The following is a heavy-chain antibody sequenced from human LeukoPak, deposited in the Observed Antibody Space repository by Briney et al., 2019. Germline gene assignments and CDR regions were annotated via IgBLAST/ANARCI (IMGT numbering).Heavy chain of an antibody. CDR3: ARLARGSGSYYKGAFDI. J-gene: IGHJ3*02. CDR1: GDSLSSYY. V-gene: IGHV4-59*01. D-gene: IGHD3-10*01. CDR2: IFYSGST. Sequence: SETLSLTCTVSGDSLSSYYWTWIRQPPGKALEWIGYIFYSGSTNYNPSLKSRITISLDTSKNQFSLKLTSVTAADTAMYYCARLARGSGSYYKGAFDIWGQGTMVTVSS.